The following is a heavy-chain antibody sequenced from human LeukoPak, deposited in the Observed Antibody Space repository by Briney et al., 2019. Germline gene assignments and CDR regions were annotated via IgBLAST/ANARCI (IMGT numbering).Heavy chain of an antibody. V-gene: IGHV3-23*01. CDR2: ISGSGGST. J-gene: IGHJ4*02. Sequence: GGSLRLSCAASGFTFSSYAMSWVRQAPGKGLEWVSAISGSGGSTYYADSVKGRFTISRDNSKNTLYLQMNSLRAEDTAVYYCARFKRGSSGYSFDYWGQGTLVTVSS. CDR3: ARFKRGSSGYSFDY. CDR1: GFTFSSYA. D-gene: IGHD3-22*01.